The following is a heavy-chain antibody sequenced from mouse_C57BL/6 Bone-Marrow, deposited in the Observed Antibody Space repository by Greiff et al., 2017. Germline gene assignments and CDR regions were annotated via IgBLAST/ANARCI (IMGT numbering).Heavy chain of an antibody. CDR3: ARKGFAY. Sequence: VQLQQPGAELVRPGTSVKLCCKASGYTFTSYWMHWVKQRPGQGLEWIGVIDPSDSYTNYNQKFKGKATLTVDTSSSTAYMQLSSLTSEDSAVYYCARKGFAYWGQGTLVTVSA. J-gene: IGHJ3*01. V-gene: IGHV1-59*01. CDR1: GYTFTSYW. CDR2: IDPSDSYT.